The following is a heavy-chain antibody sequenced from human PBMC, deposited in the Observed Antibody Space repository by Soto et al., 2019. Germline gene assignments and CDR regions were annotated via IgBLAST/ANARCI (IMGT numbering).Heavy chain of an antibody. J-gene: IGHJ5*02. CDR2: IYYSGST. CDR1: GGSISSVGYY. CDR3: ARGSSSSPWFDP. V-gene: IGHV4-31*03. D-gene: IGHD6-6*01. Sequence: SETLSLTCTVSGGSISSVGYYWRWIRQHPGKGLEWIGYIYYSGSTYYNPSLKSRVTISVDTSKNQFSLKLSSVTAADTAVYYCARGSSSSPWFDPWGQGTLVTVSS.